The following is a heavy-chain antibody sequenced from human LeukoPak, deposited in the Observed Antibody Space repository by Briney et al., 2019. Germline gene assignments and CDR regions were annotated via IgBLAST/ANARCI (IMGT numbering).Heavy chain of an antibody. CDR1: GYTFTNYY. V-gene: IGHV1-46*01. CDR3: AREIMYYYGSSGYSRDAFDI. D-gene: IGHD3-22*01. J-gene: IGHJ3*02. Sequence: ASVKVSWKASGYTFTNYYMHWVRQAPGQGLEWMGIINPSGGSTSYAQKFQGRVTMTRDTSTSTVYMELSSLRSEDTAVYYCAREIMYYYGSSGYSRDAFDIWGQGTMVTVSS. CDR2: INPSGGST.